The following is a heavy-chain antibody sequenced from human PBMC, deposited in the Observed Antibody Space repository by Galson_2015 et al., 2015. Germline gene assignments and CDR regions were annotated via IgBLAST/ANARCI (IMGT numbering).Heavy chain of an antibody. CDR1: GFTFRNAW. CDR2: IKSKTDGGTT. CDR3: TPDTIAAAGTSYYYMDV. D-gene: IGHD6-13*01. V-gene: IGHV3-15*01. Sequence: LRLSCAASGFTFRNAWMSWVRQAPGKGLEWVGRIKSKTDGGTTDYAAPVKGRFTISRDDSKNTLYLQMNSLKTEDTAVYYCTPDTIAAAGTSYYYMDVWGKGTTVTVSS. J-gene: IGHJ6*03.